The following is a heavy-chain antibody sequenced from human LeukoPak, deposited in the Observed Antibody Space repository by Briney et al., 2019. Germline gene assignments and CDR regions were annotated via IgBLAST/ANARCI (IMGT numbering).Heavy chain of an antibody. V-gene: IGHV3-74*01. J-gene: IGHJ4*02. Sequence: GRSLRLSRAASGHTLSSYWTLWARHAPAGGRVWVSSNTSDGSTTSYEDSVKGRFTISRDTAKNTLYLQRSSLRAEDTAVYYCARADFEGYSYDYWGQGTLVTVSS. CDR1: GHTLSSYW. CDR2: NTSDGSTT. D-gene: IGHD5-18*01. CDR3: ARADFEGYSYDY.